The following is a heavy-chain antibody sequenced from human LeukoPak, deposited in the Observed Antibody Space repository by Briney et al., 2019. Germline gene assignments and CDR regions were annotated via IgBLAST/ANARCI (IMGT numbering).Heavy chain of an antibody. D-gene: IGHD3-22*01. CDR3: TRVGYYDSSGPNWFDP. J-gene: IGHJ5*02. V-gene: IGHV3-49*04. CDR2: IRSKAYGGTT. CDR1: GFTFGDYA. Sequence: PGGSLRLSCTASGFTFGDYAMSWVRQAPGKGLEWVGFIRSKAYGGTTEYAASVKGRFTISRDHSKSIAYLQMNSLKTEDTAVYYCTRVGYYDSSGPNWFDPGGQGTLVTVPS.